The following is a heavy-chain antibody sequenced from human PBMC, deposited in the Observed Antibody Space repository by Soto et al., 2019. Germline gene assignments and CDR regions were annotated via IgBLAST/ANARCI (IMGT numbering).Heavy chain of an antibody. J-gene: IGHJ5*02. CDR2: ISWNSGSI. CDR1: GFTFDDYA. Sequence: LRLSCAASGFTFDDYAMHWVRQAPGKGLEWVSGISWNSGSIGYADSVKGRFTISRDNAKNSLYLQMNSLRAEDTALYYCAKDGGYSSGRYGAWGQGTLVTVSS. CDR3: AKDGGYSSGRYGA. V-gene: IGHV3-9*01. D-gene: IGHD6-19*01.